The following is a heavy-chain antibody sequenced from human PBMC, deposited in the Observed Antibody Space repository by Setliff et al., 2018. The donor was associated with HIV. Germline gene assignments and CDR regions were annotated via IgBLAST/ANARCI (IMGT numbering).Heavy chain of an antibody. CDR2: IIPIFGTA. V-gene: IGHV1-69*13. CDR3: ARERQYYYFDY. D-gene: IGHD2-2*01. CDR1: GYTFTNYD. Sequence: ASVKVSCKPSGYTFTNYDINWVRQAPGQELEWMGGIIPIFGTAKYAQKFQGRVTITADESTTTAYMELSSLRSEDTAVYYCARERQYYYFDYWGQGTLVTVSS. J-gene: IGHJ4*02.